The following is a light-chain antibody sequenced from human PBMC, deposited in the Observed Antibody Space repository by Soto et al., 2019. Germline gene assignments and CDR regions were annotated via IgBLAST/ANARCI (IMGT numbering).Light chain of an antibody. J-gene: IGKJ2*01. CDR1: QSVSSSY. Sequence: EIVLTQSPGTLSLSPGEGATLSCRASQSVSSSYLAWYQQKPGQAPRLLIYDASSRATGIPGRFSGSGSGTNFTLTISRLEPEVLAVYYCHRYGRLPYTFGQGTKLEIK. V-gene: IGKV3-20*01. CDR2: DAS. CDR3: HRYGRLPYT.